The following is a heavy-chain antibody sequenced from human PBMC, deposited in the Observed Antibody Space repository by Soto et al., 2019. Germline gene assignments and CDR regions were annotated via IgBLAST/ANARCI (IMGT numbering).Heavy chain of an antibody. J-gene: IGHJ6*02. CDR3: ARVRQQLVPIPSDYYYYGMDV. Sequence: ASVKVSCKASGGTFSSYAISWVRQAPGQGLEWMGGIIPIFGTANYAQKFQGRVTITADKSTSTAYMELSSLRSEDTAVYYCARVRQQLVPIPSDYYYYGMDVWGQGTTVTVSS. CDR2: IIPIFGTA. D-gene: IGHD6-13*01. CDR1: GGTFSSYA. V-gene: IGHV1-69*06.